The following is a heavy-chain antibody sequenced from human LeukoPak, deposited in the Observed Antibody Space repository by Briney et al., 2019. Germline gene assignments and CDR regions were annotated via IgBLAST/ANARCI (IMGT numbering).Heavy chain of an antibody. J-gene: IGHJ2*01. V-gene: IGHV4-59*08. Sequence: PSETLSLTCTVSGGSIRGYFWSWFRQPPGKGLEGIGYIYYTGSTNYNPSLKSRVTISVDTSKNQFSLKLSSVTAADTALYYCARHVSVTPWYFDLWGRGTLATVSS. CDR1: GGSIRGYF. CDR2: IYYTGST. CDR3: ARHVSVTPWYFDL. D-gene: IGHD4-17*01.